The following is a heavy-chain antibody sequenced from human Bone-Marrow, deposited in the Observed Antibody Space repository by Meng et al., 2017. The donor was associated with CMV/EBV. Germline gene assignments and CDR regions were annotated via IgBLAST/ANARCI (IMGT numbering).Heavy chain of an antibody. D-gene: IGHD2-2*01. J-gene: IGHJ3*02. Sequence: GESLKISCKVSGYSFTSYWIGWVRQMPGKGLEWMGIIYPGDSDTRYSPSFQGQVTISADKSISTAYLQWSSLKASDTAMYYCARAPAGIVVVPAAPTRWAFDIWGQGTMVTISS. CDR2: IYPGDSDT. CDR1: GYSFTSYW. CDR3: ARAPAGIVVVPAAPTRWAFDI. V-gene: IGHV5-51*01.